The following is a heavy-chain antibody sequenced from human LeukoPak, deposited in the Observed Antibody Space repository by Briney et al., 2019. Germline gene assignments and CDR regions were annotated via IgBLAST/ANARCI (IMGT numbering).Heavy chain of an antibody. Sequence: KPGGSLRLACAASGFILSDPFLAWIRQSPGKGPERISFISGAEHDARHANSVRSRSTMFRDDGKNALYLQINSRTAEETAIYDCARVLGTSRGFDIWGQGTMVTVSS. CDR1: GFILSDPF. V-gene: IGHV3-11*05. CDR3: ARVLGTSRGFDI. J-gene: IGHJ3*02. CDR2: ISGAEHDA. D-gene: IGHD2-2*01.